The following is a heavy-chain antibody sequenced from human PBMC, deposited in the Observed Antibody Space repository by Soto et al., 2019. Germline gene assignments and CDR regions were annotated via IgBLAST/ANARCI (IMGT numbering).Heavy chain of an antibody. D-gene: IGHD6-19*01. CDR3: ARSMSGSGWDFDY. CDR1: GFIFSSYE. Sequence: EVQLVESGGGLVQPGGSLRLSCAASGFIFSSYEMNWVRQAPGKGLEWVSYIGSSGSTIYYADSVKGRFTISRDNAKNSLYLQRNSLRAEDTAVYYCARSMSGSGWDFDYWGQGTLVTVSS. J-gene: IGHJ4*02. CDR2: IGSSGSTI. V-gene: IGHV3-48*03.